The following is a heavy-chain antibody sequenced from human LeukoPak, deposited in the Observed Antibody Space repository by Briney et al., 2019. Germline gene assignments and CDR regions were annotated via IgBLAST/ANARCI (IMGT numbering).Heavy chain of an antibody. CDR3: AKESGYSGGQGSTFDI. D-gene: IGHD1-26*01. CDR2: IRYDGNYQ. J-gene: IGHJ3*02. CDR1: GFTFSSYA. Sequence: GGSLRLSCAASGFTFSSYAMHWVRQVPGEGLGRVAFIRYDGNYQYYADSVKGRFTISRDNSKNTLFLQMNSLRTEDTAVIYCAKESGYSGGQGSTFDIWGQGTMVTVSS. V-gene: IGHV3-30*02.